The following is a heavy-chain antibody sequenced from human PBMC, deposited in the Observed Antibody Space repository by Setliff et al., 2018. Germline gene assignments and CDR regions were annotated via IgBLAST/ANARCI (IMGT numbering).Heavy chain of an antibody. Sequence: PGGSLRLSCAASGFTFDDYGMSWVRRAPGKGLEWVSGINWNGGSTGYADSVKGRFTISRDNAKNSLYLQMNSLRAEDTATYYCARSENCFSTHCSPYDYWGQGTLVTVSS. V-gene: IGHV3-20*04. CDR1: GFTFDDYG. D-gene: IGHD2-2*01. CDR3: ARSENCFSTHCSPYDY. J-gene: IGHJ4*02. CDR2: INWNGGST.